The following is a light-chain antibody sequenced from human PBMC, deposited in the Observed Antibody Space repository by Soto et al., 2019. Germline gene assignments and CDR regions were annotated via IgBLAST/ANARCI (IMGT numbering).Light chain of an antibody. CDR3: MQALQTPYT. Sequence: DIVMTQSPLSLPFTPGEPASMSCRSSQSLLHSNGYNYLDWYLQKPGQSPQLLIYLGSNRASGVPDRFSGSGSGTDFTLKISRVEAEDVGVYYCMQALQTPYTFGQGTKLEIK. CDR2: LGS. V-gene: IGKV2-28*01. J-gene: IGKJ2*01. CDR1: QSLLHSNGYNY.